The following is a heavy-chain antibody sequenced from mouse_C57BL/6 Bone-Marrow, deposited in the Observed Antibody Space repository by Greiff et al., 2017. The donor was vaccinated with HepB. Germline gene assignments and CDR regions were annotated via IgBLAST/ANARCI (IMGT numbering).Heavy chain of an antibody. CDR2: INPYNGDT. V-gene: IGHV1-20*01. CDR1: GYSFTGYF. J-gene: IGHJ2*01. D-gene: IGHD1-1*01. CDR3: ARSYYYLYYFDY. Sequence: EVKVEESGPELVKPGDSVKISCKASGYSFTGYFMNWVMQSHGKSLEWIGRINPYNGDTFYNQKFKGKATLTVDKSSSTAHMELRSLTSEDSAVYYCARSYYYLYYFDYWGQGTTLTVSS.